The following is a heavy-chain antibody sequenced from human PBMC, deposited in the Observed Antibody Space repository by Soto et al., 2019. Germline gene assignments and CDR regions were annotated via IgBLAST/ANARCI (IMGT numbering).Heavy chain of an antibody. J-gene: IGHJ4*02. CDR3: ARDWGVRYYYDSSGYSIFDY. CDR2: IYYSGST. Sequence: PSETLSLTCTVSGGSISSYYWSWIRQPPGKGLEWIGYIYYSGSTNYNPSLKSRVTISVDTSKNQFSLRLSSVTAADTAVYYCARDWGVRYYYDSSGYSIFDYWGQGTLVTVSS. D-gene: IGHD3-22*01. V-gene: IGHV4-59*01. CDR1: GGSISSYY.